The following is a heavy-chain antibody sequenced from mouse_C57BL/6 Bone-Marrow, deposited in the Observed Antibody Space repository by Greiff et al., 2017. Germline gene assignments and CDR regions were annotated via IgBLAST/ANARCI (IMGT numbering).Heavy chain of an antibody. J-gene: IGHJ4*01. Sequence: VHLVESGPGLVQPSQSLSITCTVSGFSLTSYGVHWVRQSPGKGLEWLGVIWSGGSTDYNAAFISRLSISKDNSKSQVFFKMNSLQADDTAIYYCARNYYYCYYYAMDYWGQGTSVTVSS. CDR2: IWSGGST. CDR1: GFSLTSYG. CDR3: ARNYYYCYYYAMDY. V-gene: IGHV2-2*01. D-gene: IGHD1-1*01.